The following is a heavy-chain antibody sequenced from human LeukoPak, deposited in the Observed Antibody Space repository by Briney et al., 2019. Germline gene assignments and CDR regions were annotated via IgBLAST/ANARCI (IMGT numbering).Heavy chain of an antibody. J-gene: IGHJ4*02. V-gene: IGHV1-46*01. CDR3: ARGPAAGY. CDR1: GYIFTSYN. Sequence: GASVKVSCKASGYIFTSYNMYWVRQAPGQGLEWMGIINSSGGSTNYAQKFQGRVTMTRDTSTSTVYMELSSLRSEDTAVYYCARGPAAGYWGQGTLVTVSS. D-gene: IGHD6-13*01. CDR2: INSSGGST.